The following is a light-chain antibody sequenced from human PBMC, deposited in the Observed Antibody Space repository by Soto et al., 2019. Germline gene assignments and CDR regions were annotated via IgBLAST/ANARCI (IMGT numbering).Light chain of an antibody. CDR3: QQYDYSRS. V-gene: IGKV1-5*01. CDR1: QSIAAS. Sequence: DVQMTQSPSTLSASVGDTVTITCRASQSIAASLAWYQQKPGEAPKLLIYDVSNLESGVPSRFSGSGSGTEFSLTSRSLQADDFATYYCQQYDYSRSFGRGTRVEI. CDR2: DVS. J-gene: IGKJ4*01.